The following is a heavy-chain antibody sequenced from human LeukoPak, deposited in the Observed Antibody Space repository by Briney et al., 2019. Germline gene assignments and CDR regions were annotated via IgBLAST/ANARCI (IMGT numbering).Heavy chain of an antibody. CDR2: ISSSSSYI. Sequence: GGSLRLSCAASGFTFSSYSMYWVRQAPGKGLEWVSSISSSSSYIYYADSVKGRFTISRDNAKNLLYLQMNSLRVEDTAVYYCARALSRVPGYFDYWGQGTLVTVSS. CDR1: GFTFSSYS. D-gene: IGHD2/OR15-2a*01. V-gene: IGHV3-21*01. CDR3: ARALSRVPGYFDY. J-gene: IGHJ4*02.